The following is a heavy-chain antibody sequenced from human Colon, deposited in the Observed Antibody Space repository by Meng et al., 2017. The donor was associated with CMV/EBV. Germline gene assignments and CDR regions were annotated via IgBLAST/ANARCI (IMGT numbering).Heavy chain of an antibody. CDR2: VYYNGNV. D-gene: IGHD3-3*01. CDR3: ARDKGYDFWSGYHHYGMDV. J-gene: IGHJ6*02. CDR1: GGSISGYY. Sequence: SETLSLTCSVSGGSISGYYWSWIRQTPGKGLEWIANVYYNGNVNQNPSVRSRVAISIDTSKNQFSLKLTSVTPADAAVYYCARDKGYDFWSGYHHYGMDVWGQGTTVTVSS. V-gene: IGHV4-59*01.